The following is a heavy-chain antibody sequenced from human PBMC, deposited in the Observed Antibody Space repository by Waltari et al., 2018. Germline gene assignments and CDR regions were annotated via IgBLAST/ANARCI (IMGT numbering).Heavy chain of an antibody. CDR1: GYTFTSYA. V-gene: IGHV1-18*01. CDR3: ARGVAPSSGYYYGGASNYYGMDV. D-gene: IGHD3-22*01. CDR2: ISAYNGNT. Sequence: QVQLVQSGAEVKKPGASVKVSCKASGYTFTSYAMHWVRQAPGHGLEWMGWISAYNGNTNYAQKLQGRVTMTTDTSTSTAYMELRSLRSDDTAVYYCARGVAPSSGYYYGGASNYYGMDVWGQGTTVTVSS. J-gene: IGHJ6*02.